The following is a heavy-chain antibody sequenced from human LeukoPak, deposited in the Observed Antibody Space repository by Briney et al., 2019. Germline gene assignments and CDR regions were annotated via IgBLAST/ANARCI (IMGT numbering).Heavy chain of an antibody. V-gene: IGHV4-38-2*02. D-gene: IGHD6-19*01. Sequence: SETLSLTCTVSGYSTSSGYYWGWIRQPPGKGLEWIGEINHSGSTNYNPSLKSRVTISVDTSKNQFSLKLSSVTAADTAVYYCARGRWYSSGWYIVSGYYFDYWGQGTLVTVSS. CDR1: GYSTSSGYY. CDR3: ARGRWYSSGWYIVSGYYFDY. J-gene: IGHJ4*02. CDR2: INHSGST.